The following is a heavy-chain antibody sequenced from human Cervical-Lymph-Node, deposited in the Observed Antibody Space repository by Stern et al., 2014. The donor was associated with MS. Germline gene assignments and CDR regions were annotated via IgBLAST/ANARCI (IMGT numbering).Heavy chain of an antibody. CDR2: IDTSGVGT. V-gene: IGHV1-46*01. CDR1: GYTFTSYY. D-gene: IGHD1-26*01. J-gene: IGHJ4*02. Sequence: VQLVQSGAELEQPGASVKVSCKASGYTFTSYYIHWVRQTPGQRLWSMGIIDTSGVGTNYAQNFPCSVPLTRATSKHTVSLSLFSLRSEDTAVYYCARRTAVGTTASLDYWGQGTLVTVSS. CDR3: ARRTAVGTTASLDY.